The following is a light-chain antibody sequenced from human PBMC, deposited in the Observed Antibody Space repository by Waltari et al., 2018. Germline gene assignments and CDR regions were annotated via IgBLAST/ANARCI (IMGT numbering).Light chain of an antibody. Sequence: IQLTQSPSALSASVGDRVTITCRATQDIYPYLAWYQQELGKAPKLLIYAASTLQSGVPSRFSGSGSGTDFTLTISSLQPEDFATYYCQQFNSYPRTFGQGTKVEIK. CDR3: QQFNSYPRT. CDR1: QDIYPY. J-gene: IGKJ1*01. CDR2: AAS. V-gene: IGKV1-9*01.